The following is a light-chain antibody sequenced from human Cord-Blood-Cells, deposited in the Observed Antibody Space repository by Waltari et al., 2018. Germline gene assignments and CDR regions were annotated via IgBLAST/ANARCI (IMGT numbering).Light chain of an antibody. CDR2: EVS. CDR3: SSYAGSNNYV. V-gene: IGLV2-8*01. Sequence: QSALTQPPSASGPPGQSVTISCTGTSSEVGGYNYFSWYQQHPGKAPKLMIYEVSKRPSGVHDRFSGSKSGNTASLTVSGLQAEDEADYYCSSYAGSNNYVLGTGTKVTVL. J-gene: IGLJ1*01. CDR1: SSEVGGYNY.